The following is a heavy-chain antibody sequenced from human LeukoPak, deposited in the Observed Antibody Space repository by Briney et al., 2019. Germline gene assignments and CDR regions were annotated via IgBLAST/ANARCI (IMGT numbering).Heavy chain of an antibody. CDR3: AKSAVAVGLGAFDV. V-gene: IGHV3-23*01. D-gene: IGHD3-16*01. CDR1: GFSFSSHA. Sequence: GGSLRLSCAASGFSFSSHAMSWVRQAPGKGLEWVSAINQGGDTSYAASVKGHFTISRDNSKNTLYLQMNSLRLEDTAVYYCAKSAVAVGLGAFDVWGRGTVVTVSS. CDR2: INQGGDT. J-gene: IGHJ3*01.